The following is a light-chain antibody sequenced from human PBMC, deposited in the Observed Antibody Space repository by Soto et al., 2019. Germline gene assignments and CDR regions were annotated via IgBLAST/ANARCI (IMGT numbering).Light chain of an antibody. CDR3: QQYDNLPLT. CDR1: QDISNY. CDR2: DAS. V-gene: IGKV1-33*01. Sequence: IQLTQSPASLSAHAGDRVTITCQASQDISNYLNWYQQKPGKAPKLLIYDASNLETGVPSRFSGSGSGTDFTFTISSLQPEDIATYYCQQYDNLPLTFGGGTKVDIK. J-gene: IGKJ4*01.